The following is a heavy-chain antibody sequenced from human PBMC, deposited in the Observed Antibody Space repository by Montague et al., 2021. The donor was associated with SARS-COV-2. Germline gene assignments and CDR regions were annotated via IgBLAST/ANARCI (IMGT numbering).Heavy chain of an antibody. D-gene: IGHD2-15*01. Sequence: SETLSLTCTVSGGSISSSSYYWGWIRQPPGKGLEWIGSIYYSGSTYYNPFLKSRVTMSMDTSKRQLSLKLNSVTAEDTAVYYCARGVVAAPPVVDYWGRGTLVTVSS. V-gene: IGHV4-39*07. CDR1: GGSISSSSYY. CDR2: IYYSGST. CDR3: ARGVVAAPPVVDY. J-gene: IGHJ4*02.